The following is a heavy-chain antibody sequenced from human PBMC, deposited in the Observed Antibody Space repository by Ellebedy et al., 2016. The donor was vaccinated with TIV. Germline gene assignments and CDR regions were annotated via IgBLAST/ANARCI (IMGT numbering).Heavy chain of an antibody. V-gene: IGHV3-30*01. D-gene: IGHD3-3*01. CDR1: GFTFSSYA. Sequence: PGGSLRLSCAASGFTFSSYAMHWVRQAPGKGLEWVAVISYDGSNKYYADSVKGRFTISRDNSKNTLYLQMNSLRAEDTAVYYCARGQFGILEDYYYYGMDVWGQGTTVTVSS. CDR3: ARGQFGILEDYYYYGMDV. J-gene: IGHJ6*02. CDR2: ISYDGSNK.